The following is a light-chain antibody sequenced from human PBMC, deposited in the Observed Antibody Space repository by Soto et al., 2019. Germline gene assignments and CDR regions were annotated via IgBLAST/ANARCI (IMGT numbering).Light chain of an antibody. CDR3: QNSNGALWT. Sequence: DIQMTQSPSSLSASVGDRVTITCRASQGISTYLVWYQQKPGTVPKLLIFAASTLQSGVPSRFSGSGSGTDFTLTISSLQPADVATYYCQNSNGALWTFGQGTKVEIK. CDR1: QGISTY. V-gene: IGKV1-27*01. CDR2: AAS. J-gene: IGKJ1*01.